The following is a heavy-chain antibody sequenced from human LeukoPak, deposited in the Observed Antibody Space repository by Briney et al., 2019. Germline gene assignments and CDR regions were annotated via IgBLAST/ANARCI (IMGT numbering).Heavy chain of an antibody. D-gene: IGHD6-13*01. J-gene: IGHJ4*02. V-gene: IGHV3-30*18. CDR3: AKVFCPAAGTGRVDFPFDY. CDR2: ISYDGSNE. CDR1: GFTFSRYG. Sequence: RPGGSLRLSCAASGFTFSRYGMHWGRQAPGKVLEWVAVISYDGSNEYYADSVEGRFSISRDNSKNTLYLQMNSLRAEDTAVYYCAKVFCPAAGTGRVDFPFDYWGQGTLVTVSS.